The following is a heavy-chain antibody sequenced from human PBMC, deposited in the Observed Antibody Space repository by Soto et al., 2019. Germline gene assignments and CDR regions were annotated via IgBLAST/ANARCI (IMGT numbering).Heavy chain of an antibody. CDR2: ISYDGSKE. Sequence: QVQLVESGGGVVQPGRSLRLSCAASGFTFSSYGMHWVRQAPGKGLEWVAVISYDGSKEFYADSVKGRFTISRDNSKNTLYLQMNSLRAEDTAVYYCAKDLRPWSKDYYYYGMDVWGQGTTVTVSS. CDR1: GFTFSSYG. CDR3: AKDLRPWSKDYYYYGMDV. V-gene: IGHV3-30*18. J-gene: IGHJ6*02. D-gene: IGHD5-18*01.